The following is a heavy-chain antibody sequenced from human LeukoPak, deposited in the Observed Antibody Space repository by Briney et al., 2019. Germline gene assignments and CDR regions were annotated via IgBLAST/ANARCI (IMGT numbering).Heavy chain of an antibody. CDR2: ISAYNGNT. D-gene: IGHD4-17*01. CDR3: ARAIDYGVAFDI. V-gene: IGHV1-18*01. CDR1: GYTFTSYG. Sequence: ASVKVSCKASGYTFTSYGISWVRQAPGQGLEWMGWISAYNGNTNYAQKLQGRVTMTTDTSTSTAYMELRSLRSEDTAVYYCARAIDYGVAFDIWGQGTMVTVSS. J-gene: IGHJ3*02.